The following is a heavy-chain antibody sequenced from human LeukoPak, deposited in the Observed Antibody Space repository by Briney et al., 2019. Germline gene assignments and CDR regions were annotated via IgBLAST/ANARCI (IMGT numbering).Heavy chain of an antibody. CDR3: ARIVGNPKHMFDY. Sequence: PSETLSLTCSVSGDSITGYYWGWIRQPPGKGLEWIGNIYYTGNTYYNSSLKNRVTISLDTSKNQFSLKVISMTAADTAAYYCARIVGNPKHMFDYWGQGTLVTVSS. V-gene: IGHV4-39*07. D-gene: IGHD1-26*01. J-gene: IGHJ4*02. CDR2: IYYTGNT. CDR1: GDSITGYY.